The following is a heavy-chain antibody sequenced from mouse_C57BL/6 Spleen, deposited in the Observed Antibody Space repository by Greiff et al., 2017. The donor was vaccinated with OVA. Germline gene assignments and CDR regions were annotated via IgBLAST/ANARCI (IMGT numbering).Heavy chain of an antibody. CDR1: GYSFPSYY. J-gene: IGHJ3*01. Sequence: VQLQQSGPELVKPGAPVKISCKASGYSFPSYYIHWVKQRPGQGLEWIGWIYPGSGNTKYNEKFKGKATLTADTSSSTAYMQLSSLTSEDSAVYYCARLDNYDGFAYWGQGTLVTVSA. V-gene: IGHV1-66*01. D-gene: IGHD2-3*01. CDR3: ARLDNYDGFAY. CDR2: IYPGSGNT.